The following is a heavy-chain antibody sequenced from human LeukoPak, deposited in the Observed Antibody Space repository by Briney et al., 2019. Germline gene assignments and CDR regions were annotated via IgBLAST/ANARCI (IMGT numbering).Heavy chain of an antibody. J-gene: IGHJ4*02. Sequence: PGGSLRLSCAASGFTFTNYGMHWVRQAPGKGLEWVAYIASDGNYRDYVDSVRGRFTVSRDNSKNTLYLQMDSLRAEDTAAYYCANLPYNWNEYFDDYWGQGTLVTVSS. V-gene: IGHV3-30*02. D-gene: IGHD1-1*01. CDR1: GFTFTNYG. CDR2: IASDGNYR. CDR3: ANLPYNWNEYFDDY.